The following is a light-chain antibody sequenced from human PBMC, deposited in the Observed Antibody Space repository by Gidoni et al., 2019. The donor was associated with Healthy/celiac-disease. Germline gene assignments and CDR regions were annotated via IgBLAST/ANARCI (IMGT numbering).Light chain of an antibody. CDR3: QQYGSSPLT. Sequence: EIGLTQSTGTLSLSPGERATLSCRASQSVSSSYLACYQQKPGQAPRLLIYGASSRATGIPDRFSGSGSGTDFTLTISRLEPEDFAVYYCQQYGSSPLTFGGGTKVEIK. J-gene: IGKJ4*01. CDR2: GAS. V-gene: IGKV3-20*01. CDR1: QSVSSSY.